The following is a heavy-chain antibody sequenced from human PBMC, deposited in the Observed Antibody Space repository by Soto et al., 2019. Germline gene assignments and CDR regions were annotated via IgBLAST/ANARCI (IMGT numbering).Heavy chain of an antibody. CDR1: GGSISSSSYY. CDR2: IYYSGST. CDR3: ARQSGSYLGNWFDP. Sequence: PSETLSLTCPVSGGSISSSSYYWGWIRQPPGKGLEWIGSIYYSGSTYYNPSLKSRVTISVDTSKNQFSLKLSSVTAADTAVYYCARQSGSYLGNWFDPWGQGTLVTVSS. D-gene: IGHD1-26*01. J-gene: IGHJ5*02. V-gene: IGHV4-39*01.